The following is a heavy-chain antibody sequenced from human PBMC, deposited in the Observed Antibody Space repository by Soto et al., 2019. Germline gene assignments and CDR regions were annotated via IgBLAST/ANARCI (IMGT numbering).Heavy chain of an antibody. J-gene: IGHJ4*02. Sequence: SETLSLTCTVSGGSISSSSYYWGWIRQHPGKGLEWIGNIYYSGSTYYNPSLKSRVTISVDTSKNQFSLKLSSVTAADTTVDYCARVGGIAARPQFDYGGQETRVTVSS. CDR1: GGSISSSSYY. D-gene: IGHD6-6*01. CDR2: IYYSGST. CDR3: ARVGGIAARPQFDY. V-gene: IGHV4-39*01.